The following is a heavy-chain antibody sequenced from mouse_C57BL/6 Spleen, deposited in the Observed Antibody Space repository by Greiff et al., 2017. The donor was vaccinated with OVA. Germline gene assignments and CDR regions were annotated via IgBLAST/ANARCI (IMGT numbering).Heavy chain of an antibody. J-gene: IGHJ3*01. V-gene: IGHV1-61*01. CDR1: GYTFTSYW. D-gene: IGHD4-1*01. Sequence: QVQLQQPGAELVRPGSSVKLSCKASGYTFTSYWMDWVKQRPGQGLEWIGNIYPSDSETHYNQKFKDKATLTVAKSSSTAYVQLSSLTSEDSAVYDCARRRRNWGFAYWGQETLVTVSA. CDR2: IYPSDSET. CDR3: ARRRRNWGFAY.